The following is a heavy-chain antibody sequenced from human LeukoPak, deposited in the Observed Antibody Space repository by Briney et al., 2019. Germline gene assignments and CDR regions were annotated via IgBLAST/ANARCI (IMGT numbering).Heavy chain of an antibody. D-gene: IGHD6-19*01. CDR1: GCAFTSYD. CDR2: MNPNSGNT. Sequence: PGASVQVSCKAAGCAFTSYDINWGRRATGQGGEWMGWMNPNSGNTGYTQKFQGRVTMTRNTSISTAYMELSSLRSEDTAVYYCARNRAVAGVRGPLGYWGQGTLVTVSS. V-gene: IGHV1-8*01. CDR3: ARNRAVAGVRGPLGY. J-gene: IGHJ4*02.